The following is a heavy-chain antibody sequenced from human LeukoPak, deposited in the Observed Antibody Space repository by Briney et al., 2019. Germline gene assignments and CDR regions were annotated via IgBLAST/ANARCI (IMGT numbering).Heavy chain of an antibody. D-gene: IGHD5-12*01. Sequence: ETLSLTCTVSGGSLKIYYWSWIRQPPGKGREWIGEINHSGSTTNHNPSLKSRVTMSVDASKNQFSLKMTSVTAADTAVYYCARKSGYARDYWGQGTLLIVSP. J-gene: IGHJ4*02. CDR3: ARKSGYARDY. CDR1: GGSLKIYY. CDR2: INHSGST. V-gene: IGHV4-34*01.